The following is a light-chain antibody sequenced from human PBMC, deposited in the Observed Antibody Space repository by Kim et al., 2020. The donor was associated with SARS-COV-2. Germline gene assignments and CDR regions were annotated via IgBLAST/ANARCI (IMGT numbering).Light chain of an antibody. V-gene: IGLV1-47*02. CDR2: SNN. CDR1: SSNIGSNY. CDR3: AAWDDSLSGWV. J-gene: IGLJ3*02. Sequence: ELTQPPSASGTPGQRVTISCSGSSSNIGSNYVYWYQQLPGTAPKLLIYSNNQRPSGVPDRFSGSKSGTSASLAISGLRSEDEADYYCAAWDDSLSGWVFGGGTQLT.